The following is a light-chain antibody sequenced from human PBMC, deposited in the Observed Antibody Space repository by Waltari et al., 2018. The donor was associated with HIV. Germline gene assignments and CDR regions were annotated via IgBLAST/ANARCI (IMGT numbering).Light chain of an antibody. CDR1: RTVFFNSTNQNF. J-gene: IGKJ4*01. CDR3: QQYFTIGPG. V-gene: IGKV4-1*01. CDR2: WAS. Sequence: DIVMTQSPDSLAVSLGERATVKCRSSRTVFFNSTNQNFLAWYQQKPGQSPKVLFYWASTRASGVPDRFTASGSGTDFSLTISGLQADDVAVYYCQQYFTIGPGLGGGTKLEIK.